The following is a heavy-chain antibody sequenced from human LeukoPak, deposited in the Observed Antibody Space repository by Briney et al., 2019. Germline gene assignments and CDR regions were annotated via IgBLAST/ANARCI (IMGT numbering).Heavy chain of an antibody. CDR1: GFTFSSYG. CDR3: ARDGAAAGLDAFDI. J-gene: IGHJ3*02. CDR2: ISGSGGST. D-gene: IGHD6-13*01. Sequence: GGSLRLSCAASGFTFSSYGMSWVRQAPGKGLEWVSGISGSGGSTYYADSVKGRFTISRDNAKNSLYLQMNSLRAEDTAVYYCARDGAAAGLDAFDIWGQGTMVTVSS. V-gene: IGHV3-23*01.